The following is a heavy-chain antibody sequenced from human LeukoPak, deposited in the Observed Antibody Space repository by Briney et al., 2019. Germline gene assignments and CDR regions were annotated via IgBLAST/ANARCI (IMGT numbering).Heavy chain of an antibody. CDR1: GFTFNRRG. J-gene: IGHJ4*02. V-gene: IGHV3-30*02. CDR3: AKDGDDCIDS. CDR2: VRY. D-gene: IGHD3-22*01. Sequence: HPGGSLRLSCAASGFTFNRRGMHWVRQAPGKGLEWVAFVRYYGDSVRGRFTISRDNFRNTLSLYMASLTPEDTAVYYCAKDGDDCIDSWGQGTLVTVSS.